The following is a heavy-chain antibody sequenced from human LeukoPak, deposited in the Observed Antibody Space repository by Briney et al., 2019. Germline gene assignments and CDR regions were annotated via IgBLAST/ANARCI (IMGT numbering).Heavy chain of an antibody. CDR3: ARDSIAAAGTAYDAFDI. CDR1: GYTFTSYG. Sequence: ASVKVSCKASGYTFTSYGISWVRQAPGQGLEWMGWISAYNGNTNYAQKLQGRVTMTTDTSTSTAYMELRSLRSDDTAAYYCARDSIAAAGTAYDAFDIWGQGTMVTVSS. CDR2: ISAYNGNT. J-gene: IGHJ3*02. V-gene: IGHV1-18*01. D-gene: IGHD6-13*01.